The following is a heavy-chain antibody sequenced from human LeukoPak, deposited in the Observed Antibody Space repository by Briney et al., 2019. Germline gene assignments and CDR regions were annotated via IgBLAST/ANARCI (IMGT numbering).Heavy chain of an antibody. J-gene: IGHJ6*03. CDR1: ASPSVAI. CDR2: ISSSSTYI. Sequence: GGSLRLSCAASASPSVAINWVRQAPGKGLEWVSSISSSSTYIYYADSVKGRFTISRDNAKNSLFLQMNSLGAEDTAVYYCARCEWHYYHYYMDVWGKGTTVTVSS. V-gene: IGHV3-21*01. CDR3: ARCEWHYYHYYMDV. D-gene: IGHD3-3*01.